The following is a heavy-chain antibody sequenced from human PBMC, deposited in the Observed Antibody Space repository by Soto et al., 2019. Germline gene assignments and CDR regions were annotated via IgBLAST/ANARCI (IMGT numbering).Heavy chain of an antibody. J-gene: IGHJ4*02. V-gene: IGHV3-74*01. CDR1: GFTFSSYW. CDR2: INSDGSST. D-gene: IGHD6-13*01. CDR3: ARDPSSSVKPLTDY. Sequence: PGGSLRLSCAASGFTFSSYWMHWVRQAPGKGLVWVSRINSDGSSTSYADSVKGRFTISRDNAKNTLYLQMNSLRAEDTAVYYCARDPSSSVKPLTDYWGQGTLVPSPQ.